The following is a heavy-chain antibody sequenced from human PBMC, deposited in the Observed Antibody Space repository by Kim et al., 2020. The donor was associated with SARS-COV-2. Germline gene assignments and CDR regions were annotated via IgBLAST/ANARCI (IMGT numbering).Heavy chain of an antibody. J-gene: IGHJ4*02. CDR2: IYYSGST. Sequence: SETLSLTCTVSGGSISSYYWSWIRQPPGKGLEWIGYIYYSGSTNYNPSLKSRVTISVDTSKNQFSLKLSSVTAADTAVYYCARGRDADYWGQGTLVTVSS. CDR1: GGSISSYY. CDR3: ARGRDADY. V-gene: IGHV4-59*01.